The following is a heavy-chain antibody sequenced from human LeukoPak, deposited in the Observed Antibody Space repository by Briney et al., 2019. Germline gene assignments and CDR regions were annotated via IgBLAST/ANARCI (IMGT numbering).Heavy chain of an antibody. CDR2: IYSGGST. CDR3: ARPHDYGDYEGFGY. D-gene: IGHD4-17*01. Sequence: GGSLRLSCAASGFTVSSNYMSWVRQAPGKGLEWVSVIYSGGSTYYADSVKGRFTISRDNAKNSLYLQMNSLRAEDTAVYYCARPHDYGDYEGFGYWGQGTLVTVSS. V-gene: IGHV3-53*01. J-gene: IGHJ4*02. CDR1: GFTVSSNY.